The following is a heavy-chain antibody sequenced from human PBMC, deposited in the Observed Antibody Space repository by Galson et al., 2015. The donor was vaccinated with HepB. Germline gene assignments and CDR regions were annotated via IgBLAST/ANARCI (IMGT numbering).Heavy chain of an antibody. Sequence: QSGAEVKKPGESLKISCKGSRYSFTSYWIGWVRQMPGKGLEWMGIIYPGDSDTRYSPSFQGQVTISADRSISTAYLQWSSLKASDTAMYYCATQASYRAYSSGYTFDIWGQGTMVTVSS. CDR2: IYPGDSDT. CDR1: RYSFTSYW. D-gene: IGHD6-25*01. V-gene: IGHV5-51*03. CDR3: ATQASYRAYSSGYTFDI. J-gene: IGHJ3*02.